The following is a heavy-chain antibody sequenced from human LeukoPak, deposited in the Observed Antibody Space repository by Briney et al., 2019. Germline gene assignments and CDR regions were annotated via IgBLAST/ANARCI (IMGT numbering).Heavy chain of an antibody. J-gene: IGHJ4*02. D-gene: IGHD1-26*01. V-gene: IGHV4-39*07. CDR2: IYYSGST. CDR3: ASFIVGATAIDY. CDR1: GGSISSYY. Sequence: SETLSLTCTVSGGSISSYYWGWIRQPPGKGLEWIGSIYYSGSTYYNPSLKSRVTISVDTPKNQFSLKLSSVTAADTAVYYCASFIVGATAIDYWGQGTLVTVSS.